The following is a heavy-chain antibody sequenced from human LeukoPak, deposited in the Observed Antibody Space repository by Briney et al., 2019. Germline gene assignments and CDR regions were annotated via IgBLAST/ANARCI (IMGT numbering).Heavy chain of an antibody. Sequence: SQTLSLTCAVSGGSISSGGYSWSWIRQPPGKGLEWIGYIYHSGSTYYNPSLKSRVTISVDTSKNQFSLKLSSVTAADTAVYYCARFYDSSGSALDYWGQGTLVTVSS. V-gene: IGHV4-30-2*05. CDR3: ARFYDSSGSALDY. CDR2: IYHSGST. D-gene: IGHD3-22*01. CDR1: GGSISSGGYS. J-gene: IGHJ4*02.